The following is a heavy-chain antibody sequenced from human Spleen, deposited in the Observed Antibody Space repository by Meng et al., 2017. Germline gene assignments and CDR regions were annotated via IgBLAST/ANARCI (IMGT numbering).Heavy chain of an antibody. V-gene: IGHV4-31*03. J-gene: IGHJ4*02. CDR2: IYYSGST. CDR3: ASSLLISGGSGSYLY. D-gene: IGHD3-10*01. Sequence: QVQLQGSGPGLVKPSQTLSLTCTVSGGSINSVSYFWSWIRQRPGKGLEYIGYIYYSGSTYYNPSLKSRVTISVDTSVNQFSLKLSSVTAADTAVYYCASSLLISGGSGSYLYWGQGTLVTVSS. CDR1: GGSINSVSYF.